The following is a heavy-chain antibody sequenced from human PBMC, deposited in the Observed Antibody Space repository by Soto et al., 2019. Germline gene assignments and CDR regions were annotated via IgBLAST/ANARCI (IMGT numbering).Heavy chain of an antibody. J-gene: IGHJ6*02. Sequence: QVQLVESGGGVVQPGRSLRLSCAASGFTFSSYGMHWVRQAPGKGLERVAVISYDGSNKYYADSVKGRFTISRDNSKNTLYLQMNSLRAEDTAVYYCAKGEMATIFPYYGMDVWGQGTTVTVSS. D-gene: IGHD5-12*01. V-gene: IGHV3-30*18. CDR2: ISYDGSNK. CDR1: GFTFSSYG. CDR3: AKGEMATIFPYYGMDV.